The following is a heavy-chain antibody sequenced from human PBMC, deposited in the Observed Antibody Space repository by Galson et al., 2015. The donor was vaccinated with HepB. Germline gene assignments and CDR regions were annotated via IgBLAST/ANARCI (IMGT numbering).Heavy chain of an antibody. Sequence: SETLSLTCSVSGGSINIPNWWSWVRQPPGKGLEWIGKLYHSGITKCNPSLKSRVTISVDKSKNQFSLELTSVTAADTAVYYCAREAVAARVWGFDHWGQGTLVTVSS. CDR2: LYHSGIT. CDR3: AREAVAARVWGFDH. CDR1: GGSINIPNW. V-gene: IGHV4-4*02. D-gene: IGHD6-19*01. J-gene: IGHJ4*02.